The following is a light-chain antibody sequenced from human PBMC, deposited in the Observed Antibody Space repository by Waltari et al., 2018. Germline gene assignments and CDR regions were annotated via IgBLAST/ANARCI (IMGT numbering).Light chain of an antibody. V-gene: IGLV1-44*01. J-gene: IGLJ3*02. CDR2: TNT. CDR1: SSNIGRKP. Sequence: QSVLTQSPSASGTPGQRVTISCSGSSSNIGRKPVSWYQQIPGTAPKLLIYTNTPRPLGVPDRFSGSKSGTTASLAISGLQSEDEADYYCATWDDNLNGPVFGGGT. CDR3: ATWDDNLNGPV.